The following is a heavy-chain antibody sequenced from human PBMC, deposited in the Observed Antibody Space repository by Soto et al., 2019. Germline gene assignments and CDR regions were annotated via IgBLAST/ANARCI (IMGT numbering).Heavy chain of an antibody. J-gene: IGHJ4*02. CDR2: VSGRGGDT. V-gene: IGHV3-23*01. D-gene: IGHD3-3*01. CDR1: GFSFSSFA. Sequence: EVHLLQSGGGLVQPGGSLRLSCAASGFSFSSFALSWVRQSPGKGLEWVAAVSGRGGDTYYANSVKGRFTISRDNSQNTLFLQMNSLRAEDSAIYYCAKDPNYDFWSGFSAVYFDYWGQGTLVTDSS. CDR3: AKDPNYDFWSGFSAVYFDY.